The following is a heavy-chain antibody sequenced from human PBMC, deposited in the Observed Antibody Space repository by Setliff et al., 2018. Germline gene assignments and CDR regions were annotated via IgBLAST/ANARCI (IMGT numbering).Heavy chain of an antibody. CDR2: IYYSGST. D-gene: IGHD3-22*01. J-gene: IGHJ3*02. CDR3: ARDSRNYYDSSGYPIDAFDI. Sequence: SETLSLTCTVSGGSISSHYWSWIRQPPGKGLEWIGSIYYSGSTNYNPSLKSRVTISVDTSKNQFSLKLSSVTAADKAVYYCARDSRNYYDSSGYPIDAFDIWGQGTMVTVSS. CDR1: GGSISSHY. V-gene: IGHV4-59*11.